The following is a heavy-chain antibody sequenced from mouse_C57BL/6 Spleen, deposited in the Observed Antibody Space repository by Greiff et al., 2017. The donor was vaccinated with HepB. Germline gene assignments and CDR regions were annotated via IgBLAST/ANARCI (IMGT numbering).Heavy chain of an antibody. J-gene: IGHJ4*01. CDR3: ARGWLLRGAYAMDY. CDR1: GYTFTSYW. Sequence: QVQLQQPGAELVKPGASVKLSCKACGYTFTSYWMHWVKQRPGQGLEWIGMIHPNSGSTNYNEKFKSKATLTVDKSSSTAYMQLSSLTSEDSAVYYCARGWLLRGAYAMDYWGQGTSVTVSS. D-gene: IGHD2-3*01. CDR2: IHPNSGST. V-gene: IGHV1-64*01.